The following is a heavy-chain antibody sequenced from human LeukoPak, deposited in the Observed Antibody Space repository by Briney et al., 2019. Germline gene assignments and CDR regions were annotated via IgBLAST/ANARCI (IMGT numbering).Heavy chain of an antibody. CDR3: ARQQGYSGNNFDY. V-gene: IGHV4-39*01. J-gene: IGHJ4*02. CDR1: GGSISSSSYY. Sequence: PSETLSLTCTVSGGSISSSSYYWGWIRQPPGKGLEWIGSIYYSGSTYYNPSLKSRVTISVDTSKNQFSLKLSSVTAADTAVYYCARQQGYSGNNFDYWGQGTLVTVSS. D-gene: IGHD1-26*01. CDR2: IYYSGST.